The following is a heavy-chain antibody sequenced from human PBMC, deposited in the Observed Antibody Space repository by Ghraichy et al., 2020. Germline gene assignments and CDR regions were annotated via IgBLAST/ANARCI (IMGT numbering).Heavy chain of an antibody. J-gene: IGHJ1*01. CDR1: GFTFSSYA. V-gene: IGHV3-64D*06. Sequence: GGSLRLSCSASGFTFSSYAMHWVRQAPGKGLEYVSAISSNGGSTYYADSVKGRFTISRDNSKNTLYLQMSSLRAEDTAVYYCVKGDWHIVVVPVQHWGQGTLVTVSS. CDR2: ISSNGGST. D-gene: IGHD2-2*01. CDR3: VKGDWHIVVVPVQH.